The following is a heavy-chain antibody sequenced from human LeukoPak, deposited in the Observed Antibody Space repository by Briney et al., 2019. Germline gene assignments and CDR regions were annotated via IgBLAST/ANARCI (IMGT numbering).Heavy chain of an antibody. V-gene: IGHV1-58*02. CDR2: IVVGSGNT. CDR3: AATLSYYDFWSGTKSMDV. Sequence: SVKVSCKASGFTFTSSAMPWVRQARGPRLEWIGWIVVGSGNTNYAQKFQERVTITRDMSTSTAYMELSSLRSEDTAVYYCAATLSYYDFWSGTKSMDVWGQGTTVTVSS. D-gene: IGHD3-3*01. J-gene: IGHJ6*02. CDR1: GFTFTSSA.